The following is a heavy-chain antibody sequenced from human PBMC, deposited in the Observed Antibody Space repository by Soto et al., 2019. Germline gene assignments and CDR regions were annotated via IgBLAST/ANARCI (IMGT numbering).Heavy chain of an antibody. CDR3: AKHALPGASDYWYFDL. J-gene: IGHJ2*01. CDR1: GFTFSTYA. D-gene: IGHD6-19*01. Sequence: QVQLVESGGGVVQPGGSLRLSCAASGFTFSTYAMHWVRQAPGKGLERVALISYDGSNKYYADSVKGRFTISRDNSKNTLYLQMNSLRTEDTDVYYCAKHALPGASDYWYFDLWGRGTLVTVSS. V-gene: IGHV3-30*18. CDR2: ISYDGSNK.